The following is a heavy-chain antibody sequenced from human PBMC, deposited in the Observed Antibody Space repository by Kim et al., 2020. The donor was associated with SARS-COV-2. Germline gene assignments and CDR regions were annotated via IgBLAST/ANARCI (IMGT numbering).Heavy chain of an antibody. J-gene: IGHJ4*02. V-gene: IGHV3-33*05. CDR3: ARRPCSGGSCYSVDY. D-gene: IGHD2-15*01. Sequence: GGSLRLSCAASGFTFSSYGMHWVRQAPGKGLEWVAIISYDGSNKYYADSVKGRFTISRDNSKNTLYLQMNSLRAEDTAVYYCARRPCSGGSCYSVDYWGQGTLVTVSS. CDR2: ISYDGSNK. CDR1: GFTFSSYG.